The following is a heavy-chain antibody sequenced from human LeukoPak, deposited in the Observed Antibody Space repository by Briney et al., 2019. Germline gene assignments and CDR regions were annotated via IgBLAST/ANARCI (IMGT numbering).Heavy chain of an antibody. D-gene: IGHD6-13*01. V-gene: IGHV3-11*01. CDR1: GFTFSDYY. Sequence: AGGSLRLSCAASGFTFSDYYMSWIRQGPGKGLEGVSYISSSGRTIYYADSVKGRFTISRDNAKNSLYLQMNSLRAEDTAVYYCAKEGEGSSSWYDWFDPWGQGTLVTVSS. J-gene: IGHJ5*02. CDR3: AKEGEGSSSWYDWFDP. CDR2: ISSSGRTI.